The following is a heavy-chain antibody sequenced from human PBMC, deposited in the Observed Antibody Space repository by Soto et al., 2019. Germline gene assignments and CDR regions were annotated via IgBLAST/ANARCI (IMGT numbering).Heavy chain of an antibody. V-gene: IGHV1-2*04. Sequence: ASVKVSCKASGYTFTGYYMHWVRQAPGQGLEWMGWINPNSGGTNYAQKFQGWVTMTRDTSISTAYMELSSLTSEDTAVYYCAREKWGSGSRWLDPWGQGTLVTVSS. D-gene: IGHD6-19*01. J-gene: IGHJ5*02. CDR3: AREKWGSGSRWLDP. CDR1: GYTFTGYY. CDR2: INPNSGGT.